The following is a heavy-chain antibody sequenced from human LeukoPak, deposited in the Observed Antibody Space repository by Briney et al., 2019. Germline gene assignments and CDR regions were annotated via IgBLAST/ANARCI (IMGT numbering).Heavy chain of an antibody. CDR1: GYTLTELS. CDR2: FDPEDGET. CDR3: ATGVVPAAILGY. V-gene: IGHV1-24*01. D-gene: IGHD2-2*02. Sequence: ASVKVSCKASGYTLTELSMHWVRQAPGKGLEWMGGFDPEDGETIYAQKFQGRVTMTEDTSTDTAYMELSSLRSEDTAVYYCATGVVPAAILGYWGQGTLVTVSS. J-gene: IGHJ4*02.